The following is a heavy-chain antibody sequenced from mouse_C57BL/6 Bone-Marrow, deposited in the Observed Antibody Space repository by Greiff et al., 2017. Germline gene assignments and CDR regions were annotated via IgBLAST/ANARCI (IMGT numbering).Heavy chain of an antibody. Sequence: VQLQQSGAELVKPGASVKISCKASGYAFSSYWMNWVKQRPGKGLEWIGQFYPGDGDTNNNGKFKGKATLTADKSSSTAYIRPSSLTSEDSAVYFCASGDYYGSSHYYFDYWGQGTTLTVSS. CDR3: ASGDYYGSSHYYFDY. D-gene: IGHD1-1*01. CDR2: FYPGDGDT. J-gene: IGHJ2*01. CDR1: GYAFSSYW. V-gene: IGHV1-80*01.